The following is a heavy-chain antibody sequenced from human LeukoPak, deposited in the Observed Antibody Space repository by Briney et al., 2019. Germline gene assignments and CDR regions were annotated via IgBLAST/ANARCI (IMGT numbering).Heavy chain of an antibody. J-gene: IGHJ4*02. D-gene: IGHD5-18*01. CDR1: GFTFSSYS. CDR3: ARDHEYSSGFDY. Sequence: PGGSLRLSCAASGFTFSSYSMNWVGQAPGKGLEWVSSISSSSSYIYYADSVKGRFTIPRENAKNSLYLHMSSLRAEDTAVYYCARDHEYSSGFDYWGQGTPVTVSS. CDR2: ISSSSSYI. V-gene: IGHV3-21*01.